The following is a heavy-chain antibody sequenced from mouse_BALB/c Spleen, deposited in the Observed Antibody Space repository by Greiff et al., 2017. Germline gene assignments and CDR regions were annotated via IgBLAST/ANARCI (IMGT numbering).Heavy chain of an antibody. J-gene: IGHJ3*01. CDR2: INPSSGYT. Sequence: QVQLKQSAAELARPGASVKMSCKASGYTFTSYTMHWVKQRPGQGLEWIGYINPSSGYTEYNQKFKDKTTLTADKSSSTAYMQLSSLTSEDSAVYYCARLTGTWFAYWGQGTLVTVSA. V-gene: IGHV1-4*02. D-gene: IGHD4-1*01. CDR3: ARLTGTWFAY. CDR1: GYTFTSYT.